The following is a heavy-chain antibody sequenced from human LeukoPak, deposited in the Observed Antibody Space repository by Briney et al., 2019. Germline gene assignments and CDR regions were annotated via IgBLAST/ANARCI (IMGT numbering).Heavy chain of an antibody. Sequence: GGSLRLSCVASGFTFDGYALHWVRQAPGKGLEWVSLISGDGGSTYYADSVKGRFSISRDNSKNSLYLQMNSLRTEDTALYYCAKVSASSWLGAFDIWGQGTMVTVSS. CDR3: AKVSASSWLGAFDI. CDR1: GFTFDGYA. D-gene: IGHD6-13*01. V-gene: IGHV3-43*02. CDR2: ISGDGGST. J-gene: IGHJ3*02.